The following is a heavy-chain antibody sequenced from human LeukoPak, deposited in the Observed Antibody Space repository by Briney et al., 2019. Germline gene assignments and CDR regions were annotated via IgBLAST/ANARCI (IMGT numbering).Heavy chain of an antibody. CDR1: KFTFSHYG. J-gene: IGHJ4*02. CDR2: ISSDGSIK. CDR3: VKEYHSRGFGAYFDY. Sequence: EGSLRLSCTASKFTFSHYGMQWVRQAPGKGLEWVAVISSDGSIKVYADSVKGRFTLSRDDSINTVDLQMSSLRAEDTAVYYCVKEYHSRGFGAYFDYWGQGTLVTVSS. V-gene: IGHV3-30*18. D-gene: IGHD3-3*01.